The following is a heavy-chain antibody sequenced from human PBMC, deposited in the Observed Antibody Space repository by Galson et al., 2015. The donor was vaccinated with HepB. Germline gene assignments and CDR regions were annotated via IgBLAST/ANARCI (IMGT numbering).Heavy chain of an antibody. D-gene: IGHD3-16*02. J-gene: IGHJ4*02. V-gene: IGHV1-18*01. CDR3: ARVNTPTYYDYIWGSYRENYFDY. Sequence: SCKASGYTFTSYGISWVRQAPGQGLEWMGWISAYNGNTNYAQKLQGRVTMTTDTSTSTAYMELRSLRSDDTAVYYCARVNTPTYYDYIWGSYRENYFDYWGQGTLVTVSS. CDR2: ISAYNGNT. CDR1: GYTFTSYG.